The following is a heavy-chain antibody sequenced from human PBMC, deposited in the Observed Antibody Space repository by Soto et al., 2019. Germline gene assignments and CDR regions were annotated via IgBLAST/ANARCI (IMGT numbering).Heavy chain of an antibody. CDR1: GGSFIGYY. CDR2: INLSGRT. D-gene: IGHD3-16*02. J-gene: IGHJ5*02. V-gene: IGHV4-34*01. Sequence: QVQLQQWGAGLLKPSETLSLTCAVYGGSFIGYYWTWIRQPPGKGLEWIGEINLSGRTNYNPSPKSRVTISLDTSKKQFSLKLSSVTAADTAMYYGARANGLRLGELSGGGPNWCDPWGQGTLVTVSS. CDR3: ARANGLRLGELSGGGPNWCDP.